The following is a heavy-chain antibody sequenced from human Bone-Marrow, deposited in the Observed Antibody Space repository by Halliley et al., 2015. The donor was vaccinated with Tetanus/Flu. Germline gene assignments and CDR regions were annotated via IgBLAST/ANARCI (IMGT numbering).Heavy chain of an antibody. CDR2: IHPDGGMT. J-gene: IGHJ3*02. CDR1: GFTFSNYW. Sequence: SLRLSCVASGFTFSNYWMNWVRQAPGKGLEWVADIHPDGGMTSYVDSVKGRFTTSRDNAKNSLYLHMNSLRAEDTAVYYCAREGLPIGAFDIWGQGTMVTVS. V-gene: IGHV3-7*01. CDR3: AREGLPIGAFDI.